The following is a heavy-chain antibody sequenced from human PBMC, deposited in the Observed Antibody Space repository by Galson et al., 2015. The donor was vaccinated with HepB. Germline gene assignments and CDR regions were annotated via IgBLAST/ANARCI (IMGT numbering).Heavy chain of an antibody. J-gene: IGHJ4*02. CDR2: INPNGGGT. V-gene: IGHV1-2*01. CDR1: GYTFTTHY. CDR3: ARASSSGWFDN. D-gene: IGHD6-19*01. Sequence: SVKVSCKASGYTFTTHYINWVRQAPGQGLEWMGRINPNGGGTNYAQKLRGRVTCTKDTSIRTAYMELSGMRTDDTAVYYCARASSSGWFDNWGQGTLVTVSS.